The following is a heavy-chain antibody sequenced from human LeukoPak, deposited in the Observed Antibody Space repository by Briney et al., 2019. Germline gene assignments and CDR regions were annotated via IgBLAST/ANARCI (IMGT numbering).Heavy chain of an antibody. CDR3: AKDRGIISDY. CDR1: GFTFSSYS. CDR2: ISSSSSYI. V-gene: IGHV3-21*04. J-gene: IGHJ4*02. D-gene: IGHD3-10*01. Sequence: GGSLRLSCAASGFTFSSYSMNWVRQAPGKGLEWVSSISSSSSYIYYADSVKGRFTISRDNAKNTLYLQMNSLRAEDTAVYYCAKDRGIISDYWGQGTLVTVSS.